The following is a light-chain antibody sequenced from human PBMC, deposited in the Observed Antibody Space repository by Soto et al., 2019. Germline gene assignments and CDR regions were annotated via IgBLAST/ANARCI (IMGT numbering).Light chain of an antibody. Sequence: ETVLTQSPATLSLSPGERATLSCRASQSVSSYLACYQQKPGQAPRLLIYDASNRATGIPARFSGSGSGTDFTLTISILEPEDFAVYYCQQRSNWPPIAFGQGTRLEI. CDR2: DAS. J-gene: IGKJ5*01. CDR1: QSVSSY. CDR3: QQRSNWPPIA. V-gene: IGKV3-11*01.